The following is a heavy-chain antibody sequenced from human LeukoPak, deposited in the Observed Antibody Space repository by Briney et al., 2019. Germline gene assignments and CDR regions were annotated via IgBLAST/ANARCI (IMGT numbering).Heavy chain of an antibody. CDR1: GFTFSNYW. J-gene: IGHJ4*02. CDR3: ARGPLRTDVY. CDR2: INQDGSEK. D-gene: IGHD2-8*01. V-gene: IGHV3-7*05. Sequence: GGSLILPCAASGFTFSNYWMNWVRQAPGKGLEWVANINQDGSEKYYVDSVKGRFTISRDNAKNSLYLQMNSLRAEDTAVYYCARGPLRTDVYWGQGTLVTVSS.